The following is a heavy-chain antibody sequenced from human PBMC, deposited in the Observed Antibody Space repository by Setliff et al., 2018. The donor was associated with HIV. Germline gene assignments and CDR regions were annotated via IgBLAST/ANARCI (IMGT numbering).Heavy chain of an antibody. V-gene: IGHV1-69*05. CDR2: IIPISGTA. D-gene: IGHD3-9*01. J-gene: IGHJ4*02. CDR1: GGTFSNYG. Sequence: GASVKVSCKASGGTFSNYGMSWVRQAPGQGLEWMGGIIPISGTANYAQKFQGRVTITTDESTSTAYMELSGLRSEDTAVYYCAGSILTGYYTFGADYWGQGTLVTVSS. CDR3: AGSILTGYYTFGADY.